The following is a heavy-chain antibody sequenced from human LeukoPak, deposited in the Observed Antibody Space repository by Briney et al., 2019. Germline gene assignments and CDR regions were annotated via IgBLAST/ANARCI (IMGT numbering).Heavy chain of an antibody. CDR3: ARVDGVTNFDY. Sequence: ASVKVSCKVSGYTLTELSMHWVRQAPGQGLEWMGWMNPNSGTTGYAQKFQGRVTITRNTSISTAYMELSSLRSEDTAVYYCARVDGVTNFDYWGQGTLVTVSS. J-gene: IGHJ4*02. CDR1: GYTLTELS. V-gene: IGHV1-8*03. CDR2: MNPNSGTT. D-gene: IGHD4-23*01.